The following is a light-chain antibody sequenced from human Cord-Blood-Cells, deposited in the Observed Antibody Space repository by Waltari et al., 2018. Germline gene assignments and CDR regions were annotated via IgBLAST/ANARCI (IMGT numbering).Light chain of an antibody. CDR2: DAS. CDR1: QSVSSY. CDR3: QQRSNWPPYT. Sequence: EIVLTQSPATLSLSPGDRATLSCRASQSVSSYLAWYQQKPGQAPRLLIYDASNRATGSPARFSGSGSGTDFTLTISSLEPEDFAVYYCQQRSNWPPYTFGQGTKLEIK. V-gene: IGKV3-11*01. J-gene: IGKJ2*01.